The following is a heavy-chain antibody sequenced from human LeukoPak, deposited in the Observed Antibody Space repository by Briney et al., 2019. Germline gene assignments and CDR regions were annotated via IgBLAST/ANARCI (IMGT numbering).Heavy chain of an antibody. CDR2: ISAYNGNT. V-gene: IGHV1-18*01. CDR3: ASMAAAGPSYYYYMDV. CDR1: GYTFTSYG. J-gene: IGHJ6*03. D-gene: IGHD6-13*01. Sequence: ASVKVSCKASGYTFTSYGISWVRQAPGQGLEWMGWISAYNGNTNYAQKLQGRVTMTTDTSTSTAYMELRSLRSDDTAVYYCASMAAAGPSYYYYMDVWGKGTTVTVSS.